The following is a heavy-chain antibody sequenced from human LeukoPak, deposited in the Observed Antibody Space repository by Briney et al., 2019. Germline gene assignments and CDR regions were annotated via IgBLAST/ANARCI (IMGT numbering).Heavy chain of an antibody. CDR3: AKDRGNYYFDF. Sequence: GGSLRLSCAASGFTFSSYAMNWVRQAPGKGLEWVSAISSSGGGTYYSDSVKGRFTISRDNSKDTLYLQLDSLRDEDAAVYFCAKDRGNYYFDFWGLGTLVIVSS. CDR2: ISSSGGGT. J-gene: IGHJ4*02. V-gene: IGHV3-23*01. CDR1: GFTFSSYA. D-gene: IGHD3-10*01.